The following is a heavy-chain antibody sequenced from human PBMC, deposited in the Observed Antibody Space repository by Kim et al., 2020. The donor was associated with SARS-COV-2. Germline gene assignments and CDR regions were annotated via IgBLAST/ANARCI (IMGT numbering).Heavy chain of an antibody. CDR1: GFTFTGYA. D-gene: IGHD2-2*03. Sequence: GGSLRLSCTTSGFTFTGYAMSWVRQAPGKGLEWVSSIDGSDGTTYYVDSVKGRFTISRDNSKNTLYLQMNSLRAGDTAVYYCMKGGWGWIWDHWGQGT. CDR2: IDGSDGTT. CDR3: MKGGWGWIWDH. J-gene: IGHJ4*02. V-gene: IGHV3-23*01.